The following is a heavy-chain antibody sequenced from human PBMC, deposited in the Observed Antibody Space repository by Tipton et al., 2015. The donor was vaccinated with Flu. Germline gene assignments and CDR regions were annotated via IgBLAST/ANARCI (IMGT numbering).Heavy chain of an antibody. J-gene: IGHJ4*02. V-gene: IGHV4-38-2*02. CDR1: DYPISSGYN. CDR2: TSNTGST. D-gene: IGHD3-10*01. Sequence: LRLSCTVSDYPISSGYNWGWIRQPPGEGLEWIVYTSNTGSTFYNPPLKSRVTTSLDTSKNQFSLKVSSVTAADTAVYYCARRGYGSYAPIDYWGQGTLVSVSS. CDR3: ARRGYGSYAPIDY.